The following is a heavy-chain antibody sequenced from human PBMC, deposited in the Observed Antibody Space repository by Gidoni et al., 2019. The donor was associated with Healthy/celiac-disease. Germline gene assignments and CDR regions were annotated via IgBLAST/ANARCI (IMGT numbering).Heavy chain of an antibody. D-gene: IGHD3-3*01. CDR1: GRSISMYY. CDR2: IYYSGST. J-gene: IGHJ4*02. Sequence: QVQLQESGPGLVKPSETLSLTCTATGRSISMYYWSWIRQPPGKGLEWIGYIYYSGSTNYNPSLKSRVTISVDTSKNQFSLKLSSVTAADTAVYYCARDNDELRFLDYWGQGTLVTVSS. CDR3: ARDNDELRFLDY. V-gene: IGHV4-59*01.